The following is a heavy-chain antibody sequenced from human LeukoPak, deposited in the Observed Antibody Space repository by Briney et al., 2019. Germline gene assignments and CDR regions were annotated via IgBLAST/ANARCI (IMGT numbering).Heavy chain of an antibody. D-gene: IGHD5-18*01. Sequence: SQTLSLTCTVSGDSISSSSYYWSWIRQPAGKGLEWIGRIYTSGSTNYNPSLKSRVTISVDTSKNQFSLKLSSVTAADTAVYYCARGGASYSYGYYFDYWGQGTLVTVSS. J-gene: IGHJ4*02. CDR1: GDSISSSSYY. CDR2: IYTSGST. V-gene: IGHV4-61*02. CDR3: ARGGASYSYGYYFDY.